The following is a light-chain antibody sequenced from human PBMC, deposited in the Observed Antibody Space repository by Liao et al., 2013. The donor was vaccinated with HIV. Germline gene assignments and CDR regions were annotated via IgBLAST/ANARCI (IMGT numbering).Light chain of an antibody. CDR2: QDT. Sequence: SYELTQPPSVSVSPGQTATITCSGDKLGGVNNVSWNQQRPGQSPVLVIYQDTKRPSGIPERFSGSNSGNTATLTISGTQAMDEADYYCQAWDRDTYWVFGGGTKLTVL. CDR3: QAWDRDTYWV. V-gene: IGLV3-1*01. CDR1: KLGGVNN. J-gene: IGLJ3*02.